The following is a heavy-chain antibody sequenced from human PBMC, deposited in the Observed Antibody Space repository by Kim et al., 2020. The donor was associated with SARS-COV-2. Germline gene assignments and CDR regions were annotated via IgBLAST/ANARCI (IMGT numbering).Heavy chain of an antibody. CDR1: GFTFSDYY. D-gene: IGHD3-10*01. CDR3: ARSSRAAPGVYYY. Sequence: GGSLRISCAASGFTFSDYYMSWIRQAPGKGLEWVSYISATGTTIKYADSVKGRFTISRDNAKKSMYLQMNSLRAEDTALYYCARSSRAAPGVYYYWGQGTLVTVSS. CDR2: ISATGTTI. V-gene: IGHV3-11*01. J-gene: IGHJ4*02.